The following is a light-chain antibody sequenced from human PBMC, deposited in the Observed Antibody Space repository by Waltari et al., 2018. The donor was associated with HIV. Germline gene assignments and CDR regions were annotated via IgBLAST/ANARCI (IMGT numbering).Light chain of an antibody. CDR1: SLRSYY. CDR3: QSYDSTLSGV. Sequence: SSELTQDPAVSVALGQTVRITCQGDSLRSYYASWYKQKPGQTPVLVIFGKNNRPSGIPDRFSGSSSGSTASLIITGAQAEDEADDYCQSYDSTLSGVFGTGTKVTVL. J-gene: IGLJ1*01. V-gene: IGLV3-19*01. CDR2: GKN.